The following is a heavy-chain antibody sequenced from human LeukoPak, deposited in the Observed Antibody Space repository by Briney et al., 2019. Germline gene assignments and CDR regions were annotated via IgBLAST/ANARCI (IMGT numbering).Heavy chain of an antibody. CDR2: INHSGST. CDR3: ARGRQITRWFDP. V-gene: IGHV4-34*01. J-gene: IGHJ5*02. Sequence: PSETLSLTCAVSGGSISSGGYSWSWIRQPPGEGLEWIGEINHSGSTNYNPSLKSRVTISVDTSKNQFSLKLSSVTAADTAVYYCARGRQITRWFDPWGQGTLVTVSS. CDR1: GGSISSGGYS.